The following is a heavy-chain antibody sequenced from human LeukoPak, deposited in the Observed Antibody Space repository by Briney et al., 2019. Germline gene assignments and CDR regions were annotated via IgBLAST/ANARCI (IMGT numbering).Heavy chain of an antibody. V-gene: IGHV4-34*01. CDR3: ARLLWGIVGASFDY. CDR2: INHSGST. Sequence: RSSETLSLTCAVYGGSFSGYYWSWIRQPPGKGLEWIGEINHSGSTNYNPSLKSRVTISVDTSKNQFSLKLSSVTAADTAVYYCARLLWGIVGASFDYWGQGTLVTVSS. J-gene: IGHJ4*02. CDR1: GGSFSGYY. D-gene: IGHD1-26*01.